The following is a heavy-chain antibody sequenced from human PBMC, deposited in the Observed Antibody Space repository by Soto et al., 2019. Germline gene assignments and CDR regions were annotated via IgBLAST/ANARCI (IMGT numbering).Heavy chain of an antibody. J-gene: IGHJ6*02. V-gene: IGHV4-61*01. CDR1: GGSVRTGSDD. Sequence: QVQLQESGPGLVRPSETLSLTCTVSGGSVRTGSDDWSWIRQPPGKGLEWMGKIFFTGSAHYNPSLRNRVTMSVDTSKDQYSLTLTSVTTADTAVYYCARDGHGMDVWGQGTTVTVSS. CDR3: ARDGHGMDV. CDR2: IFFTGSA.